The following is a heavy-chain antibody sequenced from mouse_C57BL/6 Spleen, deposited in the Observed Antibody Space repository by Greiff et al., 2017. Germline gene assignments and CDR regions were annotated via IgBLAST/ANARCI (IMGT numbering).Heavy chain of an antibody. CDR3: TRDHGYYAMDY. Sequence: EVKLMESGEGLVKPGGSLKLSCAASGFTFSSYAMSWVRQTPEKRLEWVAYISSGGDYIYYADTVKGRFTISRDNARNTLYLQMSSLKSEDTAMYYCTRDHGYYAMDYWCQGTSVTVSS. V-gene: IGHV5-9-1*02. CDR2: ISSGGDYI. J-gene: IGHJ4*01. CDR1: GFTFSSYA.